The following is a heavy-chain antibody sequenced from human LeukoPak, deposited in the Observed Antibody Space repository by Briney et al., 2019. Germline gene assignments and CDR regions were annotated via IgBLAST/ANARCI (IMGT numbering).Heavy chain of an antibody. J-gene: IGHJ5*02. D-gene: IGHD3-22*01. V-gene: IGHV1-18*01. Sequence: GASVKVSCKASGYTFTSYAMNWVRQAPGQGLEWMGWISAYNGNTNYAQKLQGRVTMTTDTSTSTAYMELRSLRSDDTAVYYCARDLEAKIVGNWFDPWGQGTLVTVSS. CDR1: GYTFTSYA. CDR2: ISAYNGNT. CDR3: ARDLEAKIVGNWFDP.